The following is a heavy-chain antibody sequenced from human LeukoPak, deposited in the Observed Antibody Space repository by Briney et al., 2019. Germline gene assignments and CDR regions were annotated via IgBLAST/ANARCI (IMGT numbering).Heavy chain of an antibody. CDR2: ISYDGSNK. D-gene: IGHD6-13*01. V-gene: IGHV3-30*18. CDR1: GFTFSSYG. CDR3: AKDHSSSWPELSY. J-gene: IGHJ4*02. Sequence: GGSLRLSCAASGFTFSSYGMHWVRQAPGKGLEWVAVISYDGSNKYYADSVKGRFTISRDNSKNTLYLQMNSLRAEDTAVYCCAKDHSSSWPELSYWGQGTLVTVSS.